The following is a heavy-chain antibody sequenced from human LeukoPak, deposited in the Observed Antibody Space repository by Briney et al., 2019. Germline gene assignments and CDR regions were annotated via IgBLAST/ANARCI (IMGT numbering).Heavy chain of an antibody. CDR3: ARGLLWFGELLADFDY. V-gene: IGHV1-69*04. CDR1: GGTFSSYA. D-gene: IGHD3-10*01. J-gene: IGHJ4*02. CDR2: IIPILGIA. Sequence: ASVEVSCKASGGTFSSYAISWVRQAPGQGLEWMGRIIPILGIANYAQKLQGRVTMTTDTSTSTAYMELRSLRSDDTAVYYCARGLLWFGELLADFDYWGQGTLVTVSS.